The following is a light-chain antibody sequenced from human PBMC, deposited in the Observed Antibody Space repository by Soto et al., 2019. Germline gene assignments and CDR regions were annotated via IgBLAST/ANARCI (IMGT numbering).Light chain of an antibody. V-gene: IGKV1-5*01. CDR2: DAS. Sequence: DIQMTQSPSTLSASVGDRVTITCRASQSIGDWLAWYQQKPGKAPKLLIYDASSLESGVPSRFSGSGSGTKFTLTIASLQPDDFATYYCQQYETFSGTFGPGTRLEIK. J-gene: IGKJ5*01. CDR1: QSIGDW. CDR3: QQYETFSGT.